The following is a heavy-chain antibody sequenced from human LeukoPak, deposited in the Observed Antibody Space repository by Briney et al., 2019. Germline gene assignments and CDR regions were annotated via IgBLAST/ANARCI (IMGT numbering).Heavy chain of an antibody. CDR2: IYYSGST. D-gene: IGHD6-13*01. CDR1: GGSISSYY. V-gene: IGHV4-59*01. J-gene: IGHJ3*02. CDR3: ARLDSTVDAFDI. Sequence: SETLSLTCTVSGGSISSYYWSWIRQPPGKGLEWIGYIYYSGSTNYNPSLKSRVTISVDTSKNQFSLKLSSVTAADTAVYYCARLDSTVDAFDIWGQGTMVTVSS.